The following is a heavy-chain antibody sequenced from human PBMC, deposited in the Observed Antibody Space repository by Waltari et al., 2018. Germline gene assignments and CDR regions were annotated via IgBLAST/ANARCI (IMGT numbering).Heavy chain of an antibody. D-gene: IGHD3-3*01. J-gene: IGHJ4*02. Sequence: EVQLVESGGGLVQPGGSLRLYCAASEFTFAYYWVTWVRKAPGKGLEWVANIKEDGSEKYYGDSVKGRCTISRDNAKNSLYLQMSSLRVEDTAVYYCATQSWSNFEYWGQGTLVTVSS. V-gene: IGHV3-7*01. CDR2: IKEDGSEK. CDR3: ATQSWSNFEY. CDR1: EFTFAYYW.